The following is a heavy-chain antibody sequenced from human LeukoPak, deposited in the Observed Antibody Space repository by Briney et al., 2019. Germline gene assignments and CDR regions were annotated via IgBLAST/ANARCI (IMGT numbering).Heavy chain of an antibody. V-gene: IGHV3-48*03. CDR2: SSSSGSTM. CDR3: ARAYGREDY. CDR1: GFRFRSYE. D-gene: IGHD4-17*01. Sequence: PGGSLRLSCVASGFRFRSYEMNWVRQAPGKGLEWVSYSSSSGSTMYYAESVKGRFTISRDNARNSLYLQMNSPRVEDTAVYYCARAYGREDYWGQGTLVTVSS. J-gene: IGHJ4*02.